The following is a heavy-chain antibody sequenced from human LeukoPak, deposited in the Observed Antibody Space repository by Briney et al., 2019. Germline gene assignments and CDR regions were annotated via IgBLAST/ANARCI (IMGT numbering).Heavy chain of an antibody. Sequence: PGGSLRLSCAASTDTTRNSWMHWVRQAPGEGLVWVSRITIDGSSTTYADSVRGRFTISRDSAKNTLYLQMNNLRAEDTAIYYCTRDRFYAMDAWGQGTTVTVSS. CDR3: TRDRFYAMDA. CDR2: ITIDGSST. CDR1: TDTTRNSW. V-gene: IGHV3-74*03. J-gene: IGHJ6*02.